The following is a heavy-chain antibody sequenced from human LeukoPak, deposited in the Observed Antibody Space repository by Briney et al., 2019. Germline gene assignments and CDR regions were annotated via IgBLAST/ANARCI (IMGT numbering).Heavy chain of an antibody. CDR1: GDSISSSHYY. D-gene: IGHD6-25*01. J-gene: IGHJ5*02. CDR3: ARMTGPGIAAPINWFDP. CDR2: FYSSGST. V-gene: IGHV4-61*02. Sequence: NPSQTLSLTCTVSGDSISSSHYYWNWIRQPAGKGLEWIGRFYSSGSTKYNPSFKSRVTISGDTSKNQFFLNITSVTAADTAVYYCARMTGPGIAAPINWFDPWGQGTLVTVSS.